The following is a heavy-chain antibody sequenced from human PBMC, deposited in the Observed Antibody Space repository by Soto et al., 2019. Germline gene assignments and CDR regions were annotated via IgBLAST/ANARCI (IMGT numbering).Heavy chain of an antibody. CDR3: ARGAEESGYSGSWWSGRRQDNAFDI. J-gene: IGHJ3*02. Sequence: SETLSLTCAVSGGSISSGGYSWSWIGQPPGKGLEWIGYIYHSGSTYYNPSLKSRVTISVDRSKNQFSLKLSSVTAADTAEYYCARGAEESGYSGSWWSGRRQDNAFDIWGQGTMVTVSS. CDR2: IYHSGST. CDR1: GGSISSGGYS. V-gene: IGHV4-30-2*01. D-gene: IGHD6-13*01.